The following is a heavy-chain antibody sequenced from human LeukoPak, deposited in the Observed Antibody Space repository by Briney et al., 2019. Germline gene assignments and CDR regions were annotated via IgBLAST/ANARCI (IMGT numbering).Heavy chain of an antibody. V-gene: IGHV3-21*01. CDR2: ISSSSSYI. CDR3: ARVRQQQLVRGAFDI. J-gene: IGHJ3*02. Sequence: PGGSLRLSCAASGFTFSSYSMNWVRQAPGKGLEWVSSISSSSSYIYYADSVKGRFTISRDNAKNSLYLQMNSLRAEDTAVYYCARVRQQQLVRGAFDIWGQGTMVTVSS. D-gene: IGHD6-13*01. CDR1: GFTFSSYS.